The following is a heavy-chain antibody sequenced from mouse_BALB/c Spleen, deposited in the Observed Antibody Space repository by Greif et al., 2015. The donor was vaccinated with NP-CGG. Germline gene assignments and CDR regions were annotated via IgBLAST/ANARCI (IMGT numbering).Heavy chain of an antibody. CDR3: ARSYGNNYYAMDY. J-gene: IGHJ4*01. CDR2: INSGSSTI. V-gene: IGHV5-17*02. CDR1: GFTFSSFG. Sequence: EVQRVESGGGLVQPGGSRKLSCAASGFTFSSFGMHWVRQAPEKGLEWVAYINSGSSTIYYADTVKGRFTISRDNPKNTLFLQMTSLRSEDTAMYYCARSYGNNYYAMDYWGQGTSVTVSS. D-gene: IGHD2-1*01.